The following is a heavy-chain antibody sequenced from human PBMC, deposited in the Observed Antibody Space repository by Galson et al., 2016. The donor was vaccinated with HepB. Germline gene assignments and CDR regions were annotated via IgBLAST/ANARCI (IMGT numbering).Heavy chain of an antibody. CDR3: APLGYCGDDNCHKVS. J-gene: IGHJ5*02. D-gene: IGHD2-21*02. CDR2: IYTSGST. Sequence: TLSPTCTASGGSISSGSYSWNWIRHPARQGLEWVGRIYTSGSTNYNPSLKIPVTIPVDKFRNQFSLRLTPVTAADTAVYYCAPLGYCGDDNCHKVSWGQGTLVTVSS. V-gene: IGHV4-61*02. CDR1: GGSISSGSYS.